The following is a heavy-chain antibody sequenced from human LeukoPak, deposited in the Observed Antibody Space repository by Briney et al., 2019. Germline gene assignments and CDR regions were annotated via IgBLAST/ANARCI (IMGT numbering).Heavy chain of an antibody. V-gene: IGHV4-34*03. CDR3: LGGVDY. D-gene: IGHD1-26*01. Sequence: SETLSLTCAVYGGSFSGYYWSWIRQPPGKGLEWIGEINHSGSTNYNPSLKSRVTISVDTSKNQFSLKLSSVTAADTAVYYCLGGVDYWGQGTLVTVSS. J-gene: IGHJ4*02. CDR2: INHSGST. CDR1: GGSFSGYY.